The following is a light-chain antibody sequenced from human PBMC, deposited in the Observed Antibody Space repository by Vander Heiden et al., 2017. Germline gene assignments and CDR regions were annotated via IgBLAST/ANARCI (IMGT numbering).Light chain of an antibody. CDR3: QQASSFPPT. CDR2: GAS. CDR1: RDISGW. V-gene: IGKV1-12*01. J-gene: IGKJ3*01. Sequence: DIQMTQSPSSVSASVGDIGTITCRASRDISGWLVWYQPKPGKAPKLLIDGASRLESGVPPRCSGSGSGTDFTLTISSLQPEDFATYYCQQASSFPPTFGPGTKVDIK.